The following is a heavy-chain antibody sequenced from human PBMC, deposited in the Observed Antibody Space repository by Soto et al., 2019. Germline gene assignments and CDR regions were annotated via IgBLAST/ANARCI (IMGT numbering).Heavy chain of an antibody. V-gene: IGHV1-58*01. CDR2: IVVGSGNT. J-gene: IGHJ6*02. Sequence: SVKVSCKASGFTFTSSAVQWVRQARGQRLEWIGWIVVGSGNTNYAQKFQERVTITRDMSTSTAYMELSSLRSEDTAVYYCAGARMDYGDYYYYYYGMDVWGQGTTVTVSS. D-gene: IGHD4-17*01. CDR1: GFTFTSSA. CDR3: AGARMDYGDYYYYYYGMDV.